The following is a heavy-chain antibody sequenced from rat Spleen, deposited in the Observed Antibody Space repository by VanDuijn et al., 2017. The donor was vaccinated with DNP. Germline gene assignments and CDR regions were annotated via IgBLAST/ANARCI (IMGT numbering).Heavy chain of an antibody. D-gene: IGHD1-4*01. CDR2: VNSAGSP. CDR3: ARWPGYNPPYAMDA. Sequence: EVQLQESGPGLVKPSQSLSLTCSVTGYSITSSYRWSWIRKFPGNKLEWMGSVNSAGSPNYNPSLKSRHSITRDTSKNQFFLQVNSVTTEDTATYYCARWPGYNPPYAMDAWGQGTSVTVSS. CDR1: GYSITSSYR. V-gene: IGHV3-3*01. J-gene: IGHJ4*01.